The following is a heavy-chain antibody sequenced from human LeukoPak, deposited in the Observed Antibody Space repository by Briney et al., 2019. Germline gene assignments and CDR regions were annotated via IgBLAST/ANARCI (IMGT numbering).Heavy chain of an antibody. J-gene: IGHJ4*02. D-gene: IGHD3-10*01. CDR2: INHSGST. Sequence: SETLSLTCAVYGGSFSGYYWSWIRQPPGMGLEWIGEINHSGSTNYNPSLKSRVTISVDTSKNQFSLKLSSVTAADTAVYYCAGFGDQEIIDYWGQGTLVTVSS. V-gene: IGHV4-34*01. CDR1: GGSFSGYY. CDR3: AGFGDQEIIDY.